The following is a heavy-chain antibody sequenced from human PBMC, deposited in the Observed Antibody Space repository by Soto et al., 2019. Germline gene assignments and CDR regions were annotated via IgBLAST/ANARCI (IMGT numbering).Heavy chain of an antibody. V-gene: IGHV3-21*06. D-gene: IGHD3-3*01. CDR1: GFSFSEYT. CDR2: ISTSSSNI. J-gene: IGHJ4*02. CDR3: ARALGGVQVAAEIDY. Sequence: GGSLRLSCVASGFSFSEYTMSWVRQAPGKGLDWVSTISTSSSNIFYAASVKGRFTVSRDNAKNTLYLQMDNLRAEDTAVYFCARALGGVQVAAEIDYWGQGTLVTVSS.